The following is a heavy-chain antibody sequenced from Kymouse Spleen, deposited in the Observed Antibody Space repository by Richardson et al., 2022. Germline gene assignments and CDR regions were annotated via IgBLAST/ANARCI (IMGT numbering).Heavy chain of an antibody. CDR1: GFTFSSYG. D-gene: IGHD6-6*01. Sequence: QVQLVESGGGVVQPGRSLRLSCAASGFTFSSYGMHWVRQAPGKGLEWVAVISYDGSNKYYADSVKGRFTISRDNSKNTLYLQMNSLRAEDTAVYYCAKDRLVIAALYWYFDLWGRGTLVTVSS. J-gene: IGHJ2*01. V-gene: IGHV3-30*18. CDR3: AKDRLVIAALYWYFDL. CDR2: ISYDGSNK.